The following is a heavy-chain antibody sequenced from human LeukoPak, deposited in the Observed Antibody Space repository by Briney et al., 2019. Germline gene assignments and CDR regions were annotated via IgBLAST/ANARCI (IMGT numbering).Heavy chain of an antibody. CDR3: ARVSQRSAYYDSREDY. CDR2: IIPILGIA. D-gene: IGHD3-22*01. V-gene: IGHV1-69*04. J-gene: IGHJ4*02. Sequence: SVKVSCKASGGTFSSYAISWVRQAPGQGLEWMGRIIPILGIANYAQKFQGRVTITADKSTSTACMELSSLRSEDTAVYYCARVSQRSAYYDSREDYWGQGTLVTVSS. CDR1: GGTFSSYA.